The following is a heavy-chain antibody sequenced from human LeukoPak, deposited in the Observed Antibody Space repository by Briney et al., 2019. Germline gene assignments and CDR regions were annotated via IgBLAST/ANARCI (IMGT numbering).Heavy chain of an antibody. CDR3: AGGYCSSTSCRRRAFDI. V-gene: IGHV1-69*13. D-gene: IGHD2-2*01. CDR1: GGTFSSYA. Sequence: ASVKVSCKASGGTFSSYAISWVRQAPGQGLEWMGGIIPIFGTANYAQKFQGRVTITADESTSTAYMELSSLRSEDTAVYYCAGGYCSSTSCRRRAFDIWGQGTMVTVSS. CDR2: IIPIFGTA. J-gene: IGHJ3*02.